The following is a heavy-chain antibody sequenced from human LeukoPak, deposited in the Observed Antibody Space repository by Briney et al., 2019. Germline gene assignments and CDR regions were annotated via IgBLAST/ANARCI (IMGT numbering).Heavy chain of an antibody. J-gene: IGHJ4*02. Sequence: ASVKVSCKAPGGTFSSYAISWVRQAPGQGLEWMGGIIPIFGTANYAQKFQGRVTITADESTSTAYMELSSLRSEDTAVYYCAREMDYDSSGYTLDYWGQGTLVTVSS. CDR3: AREMDYDSSGYTLDY. D-gene: IGHD3-22*01. CDR1: GGTFSSYA. CDR2: IIPIFGTA. V-gene: IGHV1-69*13.